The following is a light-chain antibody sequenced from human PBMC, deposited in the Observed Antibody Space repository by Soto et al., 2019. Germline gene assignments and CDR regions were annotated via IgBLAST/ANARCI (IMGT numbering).Light chain of an antibody. CDR1: QGIHNF. CDR2: GAY. Sequence: DIQMTQSPSSLSAFVGDSVTMSCRASQGIHNFLAWYQHKPGKAPKLLIFGAYTLHSGVPSRFSGSGSGTDFTLTITKLKPEDVATYYCQKYDMDPQATCGKGTKLDIK. J-gene: IGKJ1*01. V-gene: IGKV1-27*01. CDR3: QKYDMDPQAT.